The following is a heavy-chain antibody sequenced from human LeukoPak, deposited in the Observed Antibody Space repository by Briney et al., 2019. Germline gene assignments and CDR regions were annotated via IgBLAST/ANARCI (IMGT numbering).Heavy chain of an antibody. Sequence: SETLSLTCTVSGGSISSYYWSWIRQPPGKGLEWIGEINHSGSTNYNPSLKSRVTISVDTSKNQFSLKLSSVTAADTAVYYCATRRRYAYYYYGMDVWGQGTTVTVSS. J-gene: IGHJ6*02. D-gene: IGHD1-1*01. CDR1: GGSISSYY. CDR3: ATRRRYAYYYYGMDV. V-gene: IGHV4-34*01. CDR2: INHSGST.